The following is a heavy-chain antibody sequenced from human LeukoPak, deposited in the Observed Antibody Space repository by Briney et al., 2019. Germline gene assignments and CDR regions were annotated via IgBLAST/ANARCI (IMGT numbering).Heavy chain of an antibody. V-gene: IGHV4-61*02. J-gene: IGHJ3*02. Sequence: SETLSLTCSVSGGSISSSNYYWSWIRQPAGKGLEWIGRIYTSESTNYNPSLKSRVTISVDKSKNQFSLKLSSVTAADTAVYYCARGPGWAFDIWGQGTMVTVSS. CDR3: ARGPGWAFDI. CDR2: IYTSEST. CDR1: GGSISSSNYY. D-gene: IGHD2-15*01.